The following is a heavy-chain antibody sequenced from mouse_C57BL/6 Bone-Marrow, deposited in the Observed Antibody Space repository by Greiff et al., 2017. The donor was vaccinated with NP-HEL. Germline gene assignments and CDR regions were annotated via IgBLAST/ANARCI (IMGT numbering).Heavy chain of an antibody. V-gene: IGHV14-4*01. J-gene: IGHJ3*01. CDR2: IDPENGDT. CDR3: TPRGFAY. Sequence: EVQRVESGAELVRPGASVKLSCTASGFNIKDDYMHWVKQRPEQGLEWIGWIDPENGDTEYASKFQGKATITADTSSNTAYLQLSSLTSEDTAVYYCTPRGFAYWGQGTLVTVSA. CDR1: GFNIKDDY.